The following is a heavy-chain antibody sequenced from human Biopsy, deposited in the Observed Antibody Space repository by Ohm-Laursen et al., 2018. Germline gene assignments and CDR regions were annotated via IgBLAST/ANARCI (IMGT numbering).Heavy chain of an antibody. D-gene: IGHD6-19*01. V-gene: IGHV4-34*01. CDR2: INHSGST. Sequence: GTLSLTCAVYGGSFSGYYWSWIRQPPGKGLELIGEINHSGSTNYNPSLKSRVTISVDTSKNQFSLKLSSVTAADTAVYYCARGRLRAVARFDYWGQGTLVTVSS. J-gene: IGHJ4*02. CDR3: ARGRLRAVARFDY. CDR1: GGSFSGYY.